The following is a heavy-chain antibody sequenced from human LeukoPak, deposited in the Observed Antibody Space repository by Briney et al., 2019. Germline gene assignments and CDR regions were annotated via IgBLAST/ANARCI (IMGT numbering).Heavy chain of an antibody. CDR3: TTDLGLGDLWSGYAFDI. CDR2: IKTKTDGGTT. V-gene: IGHV3-15*01. CDR1: GFTFSNAW. Sequence: GGSLRLSCAASGFTFSNAWMSWVRQAPGKGLEWVGRIKTKTDGGTTDYAAPVKGRFTISRDDSKNTLYLQMNSLKTEDTAVYYCTTDLGLGDLWSGYAFDIWGQGTMVTVSS. J-gene: IGHJ3*02. D-gene: IGHD3-3*01.